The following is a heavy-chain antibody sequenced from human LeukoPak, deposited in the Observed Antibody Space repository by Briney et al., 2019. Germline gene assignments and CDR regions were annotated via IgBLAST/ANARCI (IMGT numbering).Heavy chain of an antibody. Sequence: GGSLRLSCGASGFTFDDYWMSWVRQAPGQGLEWVANINQDGSEKYYLDSAKGRFTISRDNARNSLYLQVNSLRAEDTAVYYCARVVVVPAAMSDYWGQGTLVTVSS. V-gene: IGHV3-7*01. D-gene: IGHD2-2*01. CDR1: GFTFDDYW. J-gene: IGHJ4*02. CDR3: ARVVVVPAAMSDY. CDR2: INQDGSEK.